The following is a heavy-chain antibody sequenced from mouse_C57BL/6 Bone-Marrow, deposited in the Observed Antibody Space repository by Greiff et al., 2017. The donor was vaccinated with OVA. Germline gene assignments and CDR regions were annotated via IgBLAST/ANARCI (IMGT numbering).Heavy chain of an antibody. J-gene: IGHJ3*01. CDR3: TRDSYDFFAY. Sequence: EVHLVESGAGLVKPGGSLKLSCAASGFTFSSYAMSWVRQTPEKRLEWVAYISSGGGCNNYADTVKGRFTITRDNARNTLYLQMSSLKSEDTAMYCCTRDSYDFFAYWGQGTLVTVSA. D-gene: IGHD2-4*01. CDR2: ISSGGGCN. V-gene: IGHV5-9-1*02. CDR1: GFTFSSYA.